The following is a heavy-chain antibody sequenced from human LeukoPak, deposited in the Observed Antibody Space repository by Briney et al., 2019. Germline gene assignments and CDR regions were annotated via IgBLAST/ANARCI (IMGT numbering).Heavy chain of an antibody. CDR1: GYTFTSYY. Sequence: ASVKVSCKASGYTFTSYYMHWVRQAPGQGLEWMGIINPSGGSTSYAQKFQGRVTMTRDTSTSTVYMELSSLRSEDTAVYYCARDREAYSWAAAGSCSASDYWGQGTLVTVSS. CDR2: INPSGGST. D-gene: IGHD6-13*01. CDR3: ARDREAYSWAAAGSCSASDY. J-gene: IGHJ4*02. V-gene: IGHV1-46*01.